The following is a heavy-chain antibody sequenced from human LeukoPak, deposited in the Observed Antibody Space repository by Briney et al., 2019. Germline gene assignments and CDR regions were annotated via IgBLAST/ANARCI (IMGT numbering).Heavy chain of an antibody. D-gene: IGHD6-6*01. V-gene: IGHV4-59*01. CDR2: IYYSGST. J-gene: IGHJ6*03. Sequence: SETLSLTCTVSGGSISSYYWSWIRQPPGKGLEWIGYIYYSGSTNYNPSLKSRVTISVDTSKNQFSLKLSSVTAADTAVYYCARAALGSYYYYYMDVWGKGTTVTVSS. CDR1: GGSISSYY. CDR3: ARAALGSYYYYYMDV.